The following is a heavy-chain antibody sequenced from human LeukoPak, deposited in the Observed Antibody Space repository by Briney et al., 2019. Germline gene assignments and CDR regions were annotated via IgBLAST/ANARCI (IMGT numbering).Heavy chain of an antibody. V-gene: IGHV3-23*01. D-gene: IGHD3-22*01. J-gene: IGHJ3*02. CDR1: GFTFSSYA. CDR2: ISNSGQST. CDR3: AKVRNYDSSAYYWNDALDI. Sequence: GGSLRLSCAASGFTFSSYAMTWVRQAPGKGLEWASLISNSGQSTYLADSVKGRFTISRDNSKNTLFLQMNTLRAEDTAVYYCAKVRNYDSSAYYWNDALDIWGQGTKVTVSS.